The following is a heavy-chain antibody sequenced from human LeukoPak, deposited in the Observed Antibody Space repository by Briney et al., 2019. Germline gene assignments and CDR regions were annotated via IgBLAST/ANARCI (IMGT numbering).Heavy chain of an antibody. V-gene: IGHV1-8*01. Sequence: ASVKVSCKASGYTFTSYDINWVRQATGQGLEWMGWTNPNSGNTGYAQKFQGRVTMTRNTSICTAYMELSSLRSEDTAVYYCARAGYSSGWYDYYYYYGMDVWGQGTTVTVSS. CDR3: ARAGYSSGWYDYYYYYGMDV. D-gene: IGHD6-19*01. CDR2: TNPNSGNT. CDR1: GYTFTSYD. J-gene: IGHJ6*02.